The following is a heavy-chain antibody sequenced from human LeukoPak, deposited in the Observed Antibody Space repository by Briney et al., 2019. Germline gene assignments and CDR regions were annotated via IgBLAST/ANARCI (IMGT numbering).Heavy chain of an antibody. J-gene: IGHJ4*02. CDR2: ISSSSSYI. CDR1: GFPFGSYV. V-gene: IGHV3-21*01. Sequence: GGSLRLSCEASGFPFGSYVMSWVRQAPGKGLEWVSSISSSSSYIYYADSVKGRFTISRDNAKNSLYLQMNSLRAEDTAVYYYARDGHYYGSGSYYNGYFDYWGQGTLVTVSS. D-gene: IGHD3-10*01. CDR3: ARDGHYYGSGSYYNGYFDY.